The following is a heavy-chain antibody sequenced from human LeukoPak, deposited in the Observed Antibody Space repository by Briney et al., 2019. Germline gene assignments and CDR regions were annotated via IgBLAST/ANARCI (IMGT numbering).Heavy chain of an antibody. Sequence: PSETLSLTCTVSGGSISSYYWSWIRQPPGKGLEWIGYIYYSGYTTYSPSLRSRVTISVDTSKNQFSLKLSSVTAADTAVYYCAGEWELPDCWGQGTLVTVSS. CDR2: IYYSGYT. J-gene: IGHJ4*02. CDR1: GGSISSYY. D-gene: IGHD1-26*01. V-gene: IGHV4-59*08. CDR3: AGEWELPDC.